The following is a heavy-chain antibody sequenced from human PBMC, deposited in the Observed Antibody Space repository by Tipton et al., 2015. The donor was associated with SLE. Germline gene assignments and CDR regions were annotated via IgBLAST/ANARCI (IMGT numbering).Heavy chain of an antibody. CDR2: ISGSGGST. D-gene: IGHD3-22*01. V-gene: IGHV3-23*01. J-gene: IGHJ4*02. Sequence: SLRLSCAASGFTFSSYGMHWVRQAPGKGLEWVSTISGSGGSTYYADSVKGRFTISRDNSKNTLYLQMNSLRAEDTAVYYCAKDLQGYYDYWGQGTLVTVSS. CDR3: AKDLQGYYDY. CDR1: GFTFSSYG.